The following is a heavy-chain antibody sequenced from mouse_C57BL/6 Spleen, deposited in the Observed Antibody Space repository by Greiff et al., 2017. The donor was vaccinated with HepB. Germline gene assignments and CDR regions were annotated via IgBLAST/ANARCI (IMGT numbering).Heavy chain of an antibody. CDR1: GYAFSSSW. Sequence: QVQLQQSGPELVKPGASVKISCKASGYAFSSSWMNWVKQRPGKGLEWIGRIYPGDGDTNYNGKFKGKATLTADKSSSTAYMQLSSLTSEDSAVYFCARQDSSGYALQAWFAYWGQGTLVTVSA. CDR3: ARQDSSGYALQAWFAY. J-gene: IGHJ3*01. CDR2: IYPGDGDT. V-gene: IGHV1-82*01. D-gene: IGHD3-2*02.